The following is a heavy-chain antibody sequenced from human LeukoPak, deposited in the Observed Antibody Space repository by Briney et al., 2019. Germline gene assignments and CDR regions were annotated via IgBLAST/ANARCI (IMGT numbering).Heavy chain of an antibody. D-gene: IGHD1-26*01. Sequence: GGSLRLSCAASGFTFSSYAMSWVRQAPGKGLEWVSAISGSGGSTHYADSVKGRFTISRDNSKNTLYLQMNSLRAEDTAVYYCAKDGGGSYYALPDYWGQGTLVTVSS. CDR2: ISGSGGST. CDR3: AKDGGGSYYALPDY. J-gene: IGHJ4*02. V-gene: IGHV3-23*01. CDR1: GFTFSSYA.